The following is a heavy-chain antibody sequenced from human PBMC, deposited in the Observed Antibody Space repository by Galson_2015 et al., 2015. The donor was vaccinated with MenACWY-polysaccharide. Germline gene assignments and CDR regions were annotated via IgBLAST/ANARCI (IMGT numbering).Heavy chain of an antibody. D-gene: IGHD2-15*01. Sequence: SLRLSCAASGFTFSSYAMSWVRQAPGKGLEWVSTISASGGSGTTYYADSVKGRFTISRDNSKNMVYLQMNSLRAEDTAIYYCAKANSGGICTSGWACWFDPWGQGSLVIVSS. CDR2: ISASGGSGTT. CDR3: AKANSGGICTSGWACWFDP. J-gene: IGHJ5*02. V-gene: IGHV3-23*01. CDR1: GFTFSSYA.